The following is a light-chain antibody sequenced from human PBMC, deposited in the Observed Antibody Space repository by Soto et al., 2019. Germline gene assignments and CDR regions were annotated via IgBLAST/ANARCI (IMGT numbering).Light chain of an antibody. J-gene: IGLJ2*01. CDR2: DVS. Sequence: QSVLTQPASVSGSPGRSITISCTGTSSDVGGYNYVSWYQQHPGKAPKLMIYDVSNRPSGVSNRFSGSKSGNTASLTISGLQAEDEADYYCSSYTSSSTPKVFGAGTTLTVL. V-gene: IGLV2-14*01. CDR1: SSDVGGYNY. CDR3: SSYTSSSTPKV.